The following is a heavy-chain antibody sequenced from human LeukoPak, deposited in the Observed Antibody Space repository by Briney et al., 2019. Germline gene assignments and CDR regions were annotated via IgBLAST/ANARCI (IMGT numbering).Heavy chain of an antibody. CDR3: ASFTMVRGVIITPSYYYYMDV. J-gene: IGHJ6*03. V-gene: IGHV1-69*05. CDR2: IIPIFGTA. Sequence: ASVKVSCKASGGTFSSYAINWVRQAPGQGLEWMGGIIPIFGTANYAQKFQGRVTITTDESTSSAYMELSSLRSEDTAVYYCASFTMVRGVIITPSYYYYMDVWGKGTTVTVSS. D-gene: IGHD3-10*01. CDR1: GGTFSSYA.